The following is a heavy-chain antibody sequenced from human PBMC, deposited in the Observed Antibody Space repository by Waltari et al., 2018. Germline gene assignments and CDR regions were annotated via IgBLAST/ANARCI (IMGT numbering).Heavy chain of an antibody. V-gene: IGHV4-34*01. CDR3: ALGGIAVAGDYFDY. D-gene: IGHD6-19*01. CDR1: GGSFSGYY. Sequence: QVQLQQWGAGLLKPSETLSLTCAVYGGSFSGYYWSWIRQPPGKGLEWIGEINHSGSTNYNPSLKSRVTISVDTSKNQFSLKLSSVTAADTAVYYCALGGIAVAGDYFDYWGQGTLVTVSS. CDR2: INHSGST. J-gene: IGHJ4*02.